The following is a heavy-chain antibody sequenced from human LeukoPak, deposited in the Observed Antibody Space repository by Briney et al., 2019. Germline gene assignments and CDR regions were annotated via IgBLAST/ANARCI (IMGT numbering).Heavy chain of an antibody. V-gene: IGHV4-39*07. CDR3: ARPPSGYDLLGAFDI. Sequence: PSETLSLTCTVSGGSISSSSYYWGWIRQPPGKGLEWIGSIYYSGSTYYNPSLKSRVTISVDTSKNQFSLKLSSVTAADTAVYYCARPPSGYDLLGAFDIWGQGTMVTVSS. CDR1: GGSISSSSYY. J-gene: IGHJ3*02. CDR2: IYYSGST. D-gene: IGHD5-12*01.